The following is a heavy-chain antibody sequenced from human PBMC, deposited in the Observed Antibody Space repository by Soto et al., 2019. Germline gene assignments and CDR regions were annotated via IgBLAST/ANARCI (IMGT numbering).Heavy chain of an antibody. V-gene: IGHV3-30-3*01. J-gene: IGHJ4*02. CDR2: ISYDGSNK. CDR3: ARAYGSGSQELDY. CDR1: GFTFSSYA. Sequence: QVQLVESGGGVVQPGRSLRLSCAASGFTFSSYAMHWVRQAPGKGLEWVAVISYDGSNKYYADSVKGRFTISRDNSKNTLYLQMNGLRAEDTAVYYCARAYGSGSQELDYWGQGTLVTVSS. D-gene: IGHD3-10*01.